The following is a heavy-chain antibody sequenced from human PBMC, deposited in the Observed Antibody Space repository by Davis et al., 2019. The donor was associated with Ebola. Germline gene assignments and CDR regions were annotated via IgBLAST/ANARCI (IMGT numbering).Heavy chain of an antibody. D-gene: IGHD5-12*01. CDR1: GGSISSWY. CDR2: FYNSVDN. Sequence: MPSETLSLTCTVSGGSISSWYWGWIRQSPGKGLEWIGSFYNSVDNSYNPSLKSRVTISVDTSKNQISLKLRSVTAADTAVYYCARRLVATIDAYFDYWGQGTLVTVSS. CDR3: ARRLVATIDAYFDY. J-gene: IGHJ4*02. V-gene: IGHV4-39*01.